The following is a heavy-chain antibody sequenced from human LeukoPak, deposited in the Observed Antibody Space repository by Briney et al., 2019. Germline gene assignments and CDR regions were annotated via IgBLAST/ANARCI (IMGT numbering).Heavy chain of an antibody. D-gene: IGHD5-18*01. V-gene: IGHV1-2*02. CDR3: APGFSYGIGHLLDY. CDR1: GYTFTNYG. J-gene: IGHJ4*02. Sequence: ASVKVSFKASGYTFTNYGISWVRQAPGQGLEWMGWINPNSRGTNYAQKFQGRVTMTRDTSISTAYMELSSLRSDDTAVYYCAPGFSYGIGHLLDYWGQGTLVTVSS. CDR2: INPNSRGT.